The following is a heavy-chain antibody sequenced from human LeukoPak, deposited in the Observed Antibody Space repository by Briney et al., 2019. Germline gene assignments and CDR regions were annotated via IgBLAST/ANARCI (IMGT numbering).Heavy chain of an antibody. CDR1: GYTFTGYY. D-gene: IGHD5-24*01. V-gene: IGHV1-2*02. CDR2: INPYSGGT. Sequence: ASVKVSCKASGYTFTGYYIHWVRQAPGQGLEWMGWINPYSGGTQNAQKFQGRLTMTSDTSITTAYMELSRLRSDDTAVYYCARDFDTDGYNLLFASWGQGTLVTVSS. J-gene: IGHJ4*02. CDR3: ARDFDTDGYNLLFAS.